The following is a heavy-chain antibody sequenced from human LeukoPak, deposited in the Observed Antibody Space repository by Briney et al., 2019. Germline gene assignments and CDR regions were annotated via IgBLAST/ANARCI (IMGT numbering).Heavy chain of an antibody. CDR3: ARSGTMIVRRDAFDI. J-gene: IGHJ3*02. CDR1: GASISRYY. Sequence: SETLSLTCTVPGASISRYYWSWIREPAGKGLEWIGRIYTSGSTNYNPSLKSRVTMSVDTSKNQFSLKLSSVTAADTAVYYCARSGTMIVRRDAFDIWGQGTMVTVSS. D-gene: IGHD3-22*01. V-gene: IGHV4-4*07. CDR2: IYTSGST.